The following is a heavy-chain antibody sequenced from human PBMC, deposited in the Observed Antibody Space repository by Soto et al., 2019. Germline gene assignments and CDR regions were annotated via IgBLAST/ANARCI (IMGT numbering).Heavy chain of an antibody. CDR3: ARPKQPYFVRDSYYVLGYWYFDL. CDR1: GGTFSSYT. Sequence: SVKVSCKASGGTFSSYTISWVRQAPGQELEWMGRIIPIFGTANYAQKFQGRVTITADESTSTAYMELSSLRSEDTAMYYCARPKQPYFVRDSYYVLGYWYFDLWGRGTPVTVFS. J-gene: IGHJ2*01. D-gene: IGHD2-21*02. V-gene: IGHV1-69*13. CDR2: IIPIFGTA.